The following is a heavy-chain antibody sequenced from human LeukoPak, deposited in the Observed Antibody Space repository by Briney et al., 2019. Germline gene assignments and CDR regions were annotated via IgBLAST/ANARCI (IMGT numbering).Heavy chain of an antibody. CDR1: GGSFSSYY. CDR2: IYTSGST. D-gene: IGHD6-13*01. Sequence: SETLSLTCTVSGGSFSSYYWNWIRQPAGKGLEWIGRIYTSGSTNYNPSLKSRVTMSVDTSKNRFSLKLNSVTAADTAVYYCARAGDSTSPLDYWGQGTLVTVSS. CDR3: ARAGDSTSPLDY. J-gene: IGHJ4*02. V-gene: IGHV4-4*07.